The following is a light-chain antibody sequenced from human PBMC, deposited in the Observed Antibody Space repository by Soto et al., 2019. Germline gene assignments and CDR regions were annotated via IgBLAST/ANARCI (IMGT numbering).Light chain of an antibody. CDR3: QQYDSSPYT. CDR2: GAS. Sequence: EIVLTQSPGTLSLSPGEGAALSCRASQSIGSSFLAWYQQKPGQAPRLLIYGASSRATGIPDRFSGSGSGTDSTLTISRLEPEDFAVYYCQQYDSSPYTFGQGTKLEIK. V-gene: IGKV3-20*01. CDR1: QSIGSSF. J-gene: IGKJ2*01.